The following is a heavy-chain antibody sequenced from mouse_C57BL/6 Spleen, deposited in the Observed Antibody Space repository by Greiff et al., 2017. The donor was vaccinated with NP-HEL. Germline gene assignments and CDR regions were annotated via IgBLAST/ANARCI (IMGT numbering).Heavy chain of an antibody. Sequence: VQLQQSGPELVKPGASVKISCKASGYSFTDYNMNWVKQSNGKSLEWIGVINPNYGTTSYNQKFKGKATLTVDQSSSTAYRQLNSLTSEDSAVYYCARAYGSIPHWYFDVWGTGTTVTVSS. J-gene: IGHJ1*03. CDR2: INPNYGTT. CDR1: GYSFTDYN. D-gene: IGHD1-1*01. V-gene: IGHV1-39*01. CDR3: ARAYGSIPHWYFDV.